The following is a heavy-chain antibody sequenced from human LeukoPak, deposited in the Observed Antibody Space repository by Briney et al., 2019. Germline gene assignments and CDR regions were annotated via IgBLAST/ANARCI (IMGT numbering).Heavy chain of an antibody. CDR1: DDSISSYY. CDR2: IHHSGSA. CDR3: ARDVRDAFDI. V-gene: IGHV4-59*12. Sequence: SETLSLTCTVSDDSISSYYWIWIRQPPGKGLEWIGYIHHSGSANYNPSLKSRVTISVDTSKNQFSLKLSSVTAADTAVYYCARDVRDAFDIWGQGTMVTVSS. J-gene: IGHJ3*02.